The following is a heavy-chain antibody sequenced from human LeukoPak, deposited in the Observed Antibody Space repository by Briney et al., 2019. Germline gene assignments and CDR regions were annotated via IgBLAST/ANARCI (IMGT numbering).Heavy chain of an antibody. V-gene: IGHV1-24*01. Sequence: ASVKVSCKVSGYTLTELSMHWVRQAPGKGLEWMGGFDPEDGETIYAQKLQGRVTMTTDTSTSTAYMELRSLRSDDTAVYYCARRVGYCSGGSCYPQYCYYGMDVWGQGTTVTVSS. CDR2: FDPEDGET. J-gene: IGHJ6*02. CDR3: ARRVGYCSGGSCYPQYCYYGMDV. D-gene: IGHD2-15*01. CDR1: GYTLTELS.